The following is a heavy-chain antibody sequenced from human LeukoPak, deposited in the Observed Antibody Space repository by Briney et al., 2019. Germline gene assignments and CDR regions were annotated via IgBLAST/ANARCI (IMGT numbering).Heavy chain of an antibody. CDR2: ISGSGGII. D-gene: IGHD6-19*01. Sequence: GGSLRLSCAASGFAFGSYAMTWVRQAPGKGLEWVSHISGSGGIIYYTDSVKGRFTISRDNFKNTLYLQMDSLRAEDTAVYYCAKTTAGHSSGRYPGWPVDYWGQGTLVTASS. CDR1: GFAFGSYA. J-gene: IGHJ4*02. CDR3: AKTTAGHSSGRYPGWPVDY. V-gene: IGHV3-23*01.